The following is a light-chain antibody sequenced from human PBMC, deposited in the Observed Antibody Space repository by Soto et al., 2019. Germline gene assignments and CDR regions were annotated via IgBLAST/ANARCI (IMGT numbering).Light chain of an antibody. Sequence: IQLTQSPSSLSASVGDRVTITCRASQGISSYLAWYQQKPGKPPKLLMYAASTLQSGVPSRFSGSGSGTDFTLTISSLQPEDFATHYCQQLNTYPRLTFGGGTKVEIK. V-gene: IGKV1-9*01. J-gene: IGKJ4*01. CDR3: QQLNTYPRLT. CDR2: AAS. CDR1: QGISSY.